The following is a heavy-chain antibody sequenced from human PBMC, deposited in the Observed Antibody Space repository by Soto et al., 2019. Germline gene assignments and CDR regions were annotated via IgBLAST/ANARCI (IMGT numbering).Heavy chain of an antibody. CDR1: GFSLSTSGVG. J-gene: IGHJ4*02. Sequence: SGPTLVKPTQTLTLTCTFSGFSLSTSGVGVGWIRQPPGKALEWLALIYWDDDKRYSPSLKSRLTITKDTSKNQVVLTMTNMDPVDTATYYCALGPVDILTGYYMHFDYWGQGTLVTVSS. D-gene: IGHD3-9*01. V-gene: IGHV2-5*02. CDR2: IYWDDDK. CDR3: ALGPVDILTGYYMHFDY.